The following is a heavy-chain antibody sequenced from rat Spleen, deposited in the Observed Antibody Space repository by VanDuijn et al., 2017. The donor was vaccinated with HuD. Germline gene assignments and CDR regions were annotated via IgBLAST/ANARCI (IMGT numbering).Heavy chain of an antibody. CDR3: ARHPDYSNYFDY. CDR2: ISPSGGST. V-gene: IGHV5-19*01. D-gene: IGHD1-1*01. CDR1: GFTFSNYG. J-gene: IGHJ2*01. Sequence: EVQLVESGGCLVQPGRSLKLSCAASGFTFSNYGMHWIRQAPKKGLEWVASISPSGGSTYYRDSVKGRFTVSRDNAKSTLYLQMDSLRSEDTATYYCARHPDYSNYFDYWGQGVMVTVSS.